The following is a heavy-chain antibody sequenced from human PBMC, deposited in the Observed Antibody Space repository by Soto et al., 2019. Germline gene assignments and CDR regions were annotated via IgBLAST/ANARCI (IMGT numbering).Heavy chain of an antibody. J-gene: IGHJ6*02. V-gene: IGHV1-24*01. CDR2: YDPEDGET. D-gene: IGHD3-3*01. CDR3: ATMTENDFWNCTGMDV. Sequence: VSSVNDSLQVSGYTLPELSMHWVRPAPGKGLEWMGGYDPEDGETIYAQKFQGRVTMTEDTSTDTAYMELRSLRSEDTAVYYCATMTENDFWNCTGMDVWGQGTTVTVSS. CDR1: GYTLPELS.